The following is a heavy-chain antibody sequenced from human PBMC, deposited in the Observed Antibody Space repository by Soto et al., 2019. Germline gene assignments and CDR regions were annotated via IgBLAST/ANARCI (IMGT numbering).Heavy chain of an antibody. J-gene: IGHJ4*02. V-gene: IGHV2-5*02. CDR1: GFSLSTRDVG. CDR2: VYWDDSK. D-gene: IGHD2-2*01. CDR3: AHCRGGVASF. Sequence: QITLNESGPTLVKPTQTLTLTCTFSGFSLSTRDVGVGWIRQPPGEALEWLGVVYWDDSKTYSPSLESRLTITKDTPKTQVFLRMTKRDPVHTATFYCAHCRGGVASFWGQGTLVTVSS.